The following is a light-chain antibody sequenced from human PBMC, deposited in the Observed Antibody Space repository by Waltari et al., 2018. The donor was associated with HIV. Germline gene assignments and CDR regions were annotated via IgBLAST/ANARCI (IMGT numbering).Light chain of an antibody. CDR2: EDN. CDR3: QSRDRGIVI. CDR1: DLPKKY. V-gene: IGLV3-1*01. J-gene: IGLJ2*01. Sequence: SYELTQPPSLSVSPGHTAVISCSGHDLPKKYVCWYQLKTGQPPLLIISEDNKRPSGIPERFSGSNSGNTSTLTVTMAQSGDEAEYFCQSRDRGIVIFGRGTKLIVL.